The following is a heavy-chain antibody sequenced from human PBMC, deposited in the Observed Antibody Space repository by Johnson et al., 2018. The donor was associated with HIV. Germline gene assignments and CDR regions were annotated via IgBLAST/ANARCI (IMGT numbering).Heavy chain of an antibody. J-gene: IGHJ3*02. CDR2: FFSGGTT. CDR3: ARACRDGYTCDAFDI. CDR1: RFIFDDYG. D-gene: IGHD5-24*01. V-gene: IGHV3-66*01. Sequence: EVQLLESGGGMVRPGGSLRLSCAASRFIFDDYGMSWVRQAPGKGLEWVSVFFSGGTTYYADSVNGRFTISRDNSKNTLFLQMNSLRADDTALYYCARACRDGYTCDAFDIWGQGTMVTVSS.